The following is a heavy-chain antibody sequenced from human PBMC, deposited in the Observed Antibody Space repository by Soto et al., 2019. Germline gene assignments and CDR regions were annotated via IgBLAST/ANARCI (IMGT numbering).Heavy chain of an antibody. Sequence: QITLKESVPTLVKPTQTLTLTCPFSGFSLSTSGVGVGWIRQPPGKALEWLALIYWDDDKRYSPSLESRLTITTENTNNQVVLTMTIMDPVDTATYYCAPILWHNWFDPWGQGTLVTVSS. D-gene: IGHD3-10*01. CDR1: GFSLSTSGVG. CDR3: APILWHNWFDP. J-gene: IGHJ5*02. V-gene: IGHV2-5*02. CDR2: IYWDDDK.